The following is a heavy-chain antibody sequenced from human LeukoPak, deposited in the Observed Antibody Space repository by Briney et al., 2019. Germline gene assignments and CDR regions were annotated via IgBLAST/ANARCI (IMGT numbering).Heavy chain of an antibody. CDR3: ARDGSSWYNYFDY. Sequence: SETLSLTCTVSGGSISSYHWSWIRQPPGKGLEWIGYIYYSGISNYNPSPKSRVTMSVDTSKNQFSLKLSSVTAADTAVYYCARDGSSWYNYFDYWGQGTLVTVSS. V-gene: IGHV4-59*12. CDR1: GGSISSYH. CDR2: IYYSGIS. D-gene: IGHD6-13*01. J-gene: IGHJ4*02.